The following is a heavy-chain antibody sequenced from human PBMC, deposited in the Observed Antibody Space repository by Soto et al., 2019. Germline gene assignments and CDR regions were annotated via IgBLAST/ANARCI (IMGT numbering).Heavy chain of an antibody. Sequence: LRLSCAASGSTFSSYPMSWVRQAPGKGLQGVPAISGSGGRTSCADPVKGWFTTIRDKCNNRLYLQMNTLRADDTPVYYCASPLSIAAAGIDPQYFDYLGQGKLVHVCS. CDR3: ASPLSIAAAGIDPQYFDY. CDR1: GSTFSSYP. D-gene: IGHD6-13*01. V-gene: IGHV3-23*01. J-gene: IGHJ4*02. CDR2: ISGSGGRT.